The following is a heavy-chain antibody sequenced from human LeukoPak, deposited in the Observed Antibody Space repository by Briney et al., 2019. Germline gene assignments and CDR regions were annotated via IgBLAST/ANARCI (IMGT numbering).Heavy chain of an antibody. D-gene: IGHD2-15*01. CDR1: GYSFTTYW. CDR3: ARQQVAYYYYYGMDV. Sequence: GESLKISCKGSGYSFTTYWIAWVRQMPGKGLEWMGIIYPGDSDTRYSPSFQGQVTISANKSISTAFLQWSSLKASDTAMYYCARQQVAYYYYYGMDVWGKGTTVTVSS. CDR2: IYPGDSDT. V-gene: IGHV5-51*01. J-gene: IGHJ6*04.